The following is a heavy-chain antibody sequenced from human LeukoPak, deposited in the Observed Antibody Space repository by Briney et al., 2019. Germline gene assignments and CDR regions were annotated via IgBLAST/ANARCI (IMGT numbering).Heavy chain of an antibody. J-gene: IGHJ6*02. V-gene: IGHV3-66*01. CDR1: GFTVSSNY. CDR2: IYSGGST. Sequence: GGSLRLSCAASGFTVSSNYMSWVRQAPGKGLEWVSVIYSGGSTYYADSVKGRFTISRDNSKNTLYLQMNSLRAEDTAVYYCARDNSGGRTYYYYGMDVWGQGTTVTVSS. CDR3: ARDNSGGRTYYYYGMDV. D-gene: IGHD6-19*01.